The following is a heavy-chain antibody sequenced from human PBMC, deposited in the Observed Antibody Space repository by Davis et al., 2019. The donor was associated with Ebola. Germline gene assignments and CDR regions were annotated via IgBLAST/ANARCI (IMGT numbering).Heavy chain of an antibody. D-gene: IGHD4-17*01. CDR1: GFTFSSYW. J-gene: IGHJ6*02. Sequence: GESLKISCAASGFTFSSYWMSWVRQAPGKGLEWVSYISSSSSTIYYADSVKGRFTISRDNAKNSLYLQMNSLRAEDTAVYYCAKPSHYGDYGYYGMDVWGRGTTVTVSS. CDR3: AKPSHYGDYGYYGMDV. V-gene: IGHV3-48*04. CDR2: ISSSSSTI.